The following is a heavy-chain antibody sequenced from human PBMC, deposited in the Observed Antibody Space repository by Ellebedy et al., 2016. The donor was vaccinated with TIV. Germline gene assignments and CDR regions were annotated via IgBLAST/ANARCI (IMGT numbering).Heavy chain of an antibody. CDR1: GYSISSGYY. CDR3: ARDDFYHDYAIDH. CDR2: VYHSGSS. Sequence: SETLSLTCGVSGYSISSGYYWGWIRQPPGKGLESIGSVYHSGSSYYNPSLKSRVTISLDTSKNQFSLKLTSVTAADTAVYYCARDDFYHDYAIDHWGPGTLVTVSS. D-gene: IGHD4-17*01. J-gene: IGHJ4*02. V-gene: IGHV4-38-2*02.